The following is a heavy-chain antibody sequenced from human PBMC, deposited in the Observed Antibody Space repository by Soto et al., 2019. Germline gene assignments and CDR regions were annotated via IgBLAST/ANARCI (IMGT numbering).Heavy chain of an antibody. CDR3: ARDDGARGVDY. CDR1: GFSLNSYW. Sequence: EVQLVESGGGLVQPGGSLRLSCLASGFSLNSYWMTWVRQAPGRGLEWVANIGRDGSDKFYVDSVKGRFTVSRDNAKNSLYLQMNSLTAEDTAIYYWARDDGARGVDYWGQGTLVTVSS. CDR2: IGRDGSDK. J-gene: IGHJ4*02. V-gene: IGHV3-7*05.